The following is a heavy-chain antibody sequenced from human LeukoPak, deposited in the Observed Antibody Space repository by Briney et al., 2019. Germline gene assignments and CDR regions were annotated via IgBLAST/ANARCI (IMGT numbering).Heavy chain of an antibody. CDR1: GCTFSNPW. Sequence: GGSLRLSCAASGCTFSNPWMSWVRQAPGKGLEWVGRITTKTEGGATSYVAPVAGRFTISRDDPQNTLFLQMNSLNTEDTAVYYCTTYRITIYGLVEHWGQGTLVTVSS. CDR3: TTYRITIYGLVEH. J-gene: IGHJ4*02. CDR2: ITTKTEGGAT. D-gene: IGHD3/OR15-3a*01. V-gene: IGHV3-15*01.